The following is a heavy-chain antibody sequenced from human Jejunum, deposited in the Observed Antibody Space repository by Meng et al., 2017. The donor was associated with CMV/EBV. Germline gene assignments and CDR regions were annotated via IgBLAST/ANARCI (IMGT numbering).Heavy chain of an antibody. CDR3: ARDYYYGRSYYFDY. CDR2: ISAYNGNT. V-gene: IGHV1-18*01. D-gene: IGHD3-10*01. Sequence: QLVQSGSTLNKPGASLKVSCKASGYASTNYGISWVRQAPGQGLEWMGWISAYNGNTNYAQQLQGRVTMTTDTSTSTAYMEVRSLRSDDTAVYYCARDYYYGRSYYFDYWGQGTLVTVSS. CDR1: GYASTNYG. J-gene: IGHJ4*02.